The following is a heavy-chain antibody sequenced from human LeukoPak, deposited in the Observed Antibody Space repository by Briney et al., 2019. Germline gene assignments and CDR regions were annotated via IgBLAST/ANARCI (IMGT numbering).Heavy chain of an antibody. J-gene: IGHJ3*02. Sequence: SETLSLTCAVYGGSFSGYYWSWIRQPPGKGLEWIGEINHSGSTNYNPSLKSRVTISVDTSKNQFSLKLSSVTAADTAVYYCAGATLTTTLTIWGQGTMVTVSS. D-gene: IGHD4-17*01. CDR2: INHSGST. V-gene: IGHV4-34*01. CDR1: GGSFSGYY. CDR3: AGATLTTTLTI.